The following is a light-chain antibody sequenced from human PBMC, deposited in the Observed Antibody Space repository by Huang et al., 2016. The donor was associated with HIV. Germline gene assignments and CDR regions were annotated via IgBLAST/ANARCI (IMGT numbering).Light chain of an antibody. CDR1: QTVSSRS. Sequence: EIVLTQSPGTLSLSPGERATLSCRANQTVSSRSLAWYQQSPGQTPRLLISGASSRATGIPARFSGSGSGTDFALTISGLEPEDFVMYYCQQYGRAPPTFGRGTKLDIK. CDR2: GAS. J-gene: IGKJ2*01. CDR3: QQYGRAPPT. V-gene: IGKV3-20*01.